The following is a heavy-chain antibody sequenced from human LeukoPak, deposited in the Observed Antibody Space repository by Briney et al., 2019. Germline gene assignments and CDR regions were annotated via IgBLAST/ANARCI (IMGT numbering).Heavy chain of an antibody. Sequence: PGGSLRLSCTAPGFTFSRYGMHWVRQAPGQGLEWVAFISNDGSNKYYVDSVKGRFTISRDNSRTTLYVQMNSLTAEDTADYYCARDRGGATRFDYYDMDVWGQGTTVTVS. J-gene: IGHJ6*02. V-gene: IGHV3-30-3*01. CDR1: GFTFSRYG. CDR2: ISNDGSNK. CDR3: ARDRGGATRFDYYDMDV. D-gene: IGHD3-16*01.